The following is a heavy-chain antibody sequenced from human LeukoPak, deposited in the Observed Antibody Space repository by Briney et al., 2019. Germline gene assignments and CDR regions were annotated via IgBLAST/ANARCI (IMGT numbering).Heavy chain of an antibody. V-gene: IGHV4-34*01. J-gene: IGHJ4*02. CDR3: ARGLKAARPGGGY. Sequence: PSETLSLTCAVYGGSFSGYYWSWIRQPPGKGLEWIGEINHSGSTNYNPSLKSRVTISVDTSKNQFSLKLSSVTAADTAVYYCARGLKAARPGGGYWGQGTLVTVSS. D-gene: IGHD6-6*01. CDR2: INHSGST. CDR1: GGSFSGYY.